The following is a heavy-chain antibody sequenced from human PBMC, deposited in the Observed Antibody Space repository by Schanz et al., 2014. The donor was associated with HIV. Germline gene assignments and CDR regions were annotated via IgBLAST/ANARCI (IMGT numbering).Heavy chain of an antibody. CDR2: ISYDGTKK. J-gene: IGHJ3*02. Sequence: QVQLLESGGGLVQPGGSLRLSCAASGFTFSNYAMAWVRQAPGKGLECVAVISYDGTKKYYADSVKGRFTISRDNSKNTLFLQMNSLRAEDTAVYYCAKENPLYYYTHGGPFDIWGQGTLVTVSS. CDR3: AKENPLYYYTHGGPFDI. CDR1: GFTFSNYA. D-gene: IGHD3-10*01. V-gene: IGHV3-30*18.